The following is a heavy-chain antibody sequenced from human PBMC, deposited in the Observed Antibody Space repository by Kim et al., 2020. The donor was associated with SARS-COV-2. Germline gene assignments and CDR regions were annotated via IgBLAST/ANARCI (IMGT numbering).Heavy chain of an antibody. V-gene: IGHV3-73*01. J-gene: IGHJ3*02. D-gene: IGHD1-1*01. CDR3: TRVSGTTLACWDAFD. Sequence: GGSLRLSCAASGFIFSGSYMRWVRQASGKGLEWVGRIRSKANSYAAAYATSGKGRFTNTADDSQTTQFLRLNSVNTEDTAGEYCTRVSGTTLACWDAFD. CDR2: IRSKANSYAA. CDR1: GFIFSGSY.